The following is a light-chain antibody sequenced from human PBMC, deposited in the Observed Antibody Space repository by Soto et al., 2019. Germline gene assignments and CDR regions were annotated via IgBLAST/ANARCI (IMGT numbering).Light chain of an antibody. V-gene: IGLV2-14*03. J-gene: IGLJ1*01. CDR2: DVS. CDR3: GSYTTSYNYV. Sequence: SLNQPASVSVSPGQSITISCTGTISDVGSYNYVSWYQQYPGKAPKLMIYDVSTRPSGVSDRFSGSKSGNTASLTISGLRAEEEADYYCGSYTTSYNYVFGTGTKVTVL. CDR1: ISDVGSYNY.